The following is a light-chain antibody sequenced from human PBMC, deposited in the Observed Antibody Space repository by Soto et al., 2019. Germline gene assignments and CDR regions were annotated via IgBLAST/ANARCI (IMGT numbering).Light chain of an antibody. Sequence: EIVMTQSPATLSVSPGEGATLSCRASRSVATNLAWYQQKPGQAPRLLIFGASTRATGIPARFSGSGSGTEFTLTISSLEPEDFAVYYCQQRGNFGPGTKVDIK. J-gene: IGKJ3*01. CDR3: QQRGN. V-gene: IGKV3-15*01. CDR1: RSVATN. CDR2: GAS.